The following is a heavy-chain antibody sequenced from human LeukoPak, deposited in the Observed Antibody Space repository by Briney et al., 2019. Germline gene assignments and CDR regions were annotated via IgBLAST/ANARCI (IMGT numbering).Heavy chain of an antibody. CDR1: GYTFTGYY. CDR3: ARGYCGGDCYFFDY. Sequence: ASVKVSCKASGYTFTGYYMHWVRQAPGQGLEWMGWTNPNSGGTNYAQKFQGRVTMTRDTSISTAYMELSRLRSDDTAVYYCARGYCGGDCYFFDYWGQGTLVTVSS. J-gene: IGHJ4*02. CDR2: TNPNSGGT. D-gene: IGHD2-21*02. V-gene: IGHV1-2*02.